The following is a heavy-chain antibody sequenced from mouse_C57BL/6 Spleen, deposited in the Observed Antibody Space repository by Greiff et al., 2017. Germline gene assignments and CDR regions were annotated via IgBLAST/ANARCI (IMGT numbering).Heavy chain of an antibody. Sequence: EVHLVESGGGLVKPGGSLKLSCAASGFTFSSYAMSWVRQTPEKRLEWVATISDGGSYTYYPDNVKGRFTISRDNAKNNLYLQMSHLKSEDTAMYYCARRGWDWYFEVWGTGTTVTVSS. CDR3: ARRGWDWYFEV. CDR1: GFTFSSYA. V-gene: IGHV5-4*01. D-gene: IGHD3-3*01. CDR2: ISDGGSYT. J-gene: IGHJ1*03.